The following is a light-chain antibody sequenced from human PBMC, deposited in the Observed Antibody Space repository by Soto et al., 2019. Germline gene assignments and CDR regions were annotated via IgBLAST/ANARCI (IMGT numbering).Light chain of an antibody. Sequence: DIQMTQSPSTLSASLGDRATITCRASQSISNYLAWYQQKPGKVPKLLIYAASTMATGIPSRFSGSGSGTDFTLTISSLQPEDFAIYYCQQYKASPFTFGHGTKVDIK. CDR1: QSISNY. CDR3: QQYKASPFT. J-gene: IGKJ3*01. V-gene: IGKV1-27*01. CDR2: AAS.